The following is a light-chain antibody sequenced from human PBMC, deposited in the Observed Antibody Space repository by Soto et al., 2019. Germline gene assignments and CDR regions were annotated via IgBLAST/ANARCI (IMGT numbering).Light chain of an antibody. CDR2: AAS. CDR1: QSVTNY. V-gene: IGKV1-39*01. CDR3: QQSYIIPRT. Sequence: DVQMTQSPSSLSASVGDRVTITCRANQSVTNYLNWYQQTSGEAPKLLVYAASSLQRGVPSRFSGSGFGTDFTLTINNLQPDDFATFYCQQSYIIPRTFGQGTKVEV. J-gene: IGKJ1*01.